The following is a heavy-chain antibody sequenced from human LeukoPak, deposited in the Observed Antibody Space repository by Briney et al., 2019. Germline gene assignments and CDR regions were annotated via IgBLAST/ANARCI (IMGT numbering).Heavy chain of an antibody. V-gene: IGHV7-4-1*02. CDR2: TNTNTGNP. CDR1: GYTFTSYA. Sequence: VASVKVSCKASGYTFTSYAMNWVRQAPGQGLEWMGWTNTNTGNPTYAQGFTGRFVFSLDTSVSTAYLQISSLKAEDTAVYYCAREIAAAGTWGDYYYYYYMDVWGKGTTVTVSS. CDR3: AREIAAAGTWGDYYYYYYMDV. J-gene: IGHJ6*03. D-gene: IGHD6-13*01.